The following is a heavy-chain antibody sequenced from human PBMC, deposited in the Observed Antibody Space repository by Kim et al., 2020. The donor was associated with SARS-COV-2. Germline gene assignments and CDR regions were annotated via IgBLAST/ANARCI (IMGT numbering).Heavy chain of an antibody. Sequence: GGSLRLSCAASGFTFSSYAMSWVRQAPGKGLEWVSAISGSGGSTYYADSVKGRFTISRDNSKNTLYLQMNSLRAEDTAVYYCANDLHFTSSVAGTGAVDYWGQGTLVTVSS. CDR1: GFTFSSYA. CDR2: ISGSGGST. CDR3: ANDLHFTSSVAGTGAVDY. V-gene: IGHV3-23*01. J-gene: IGHJ4*02. D-gene: IGHD6-19*01.